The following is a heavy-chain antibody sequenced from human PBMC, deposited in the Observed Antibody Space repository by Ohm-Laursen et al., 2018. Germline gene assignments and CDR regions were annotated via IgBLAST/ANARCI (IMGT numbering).Heavy chain of an antibody. V-gene: IGHV3-33*06. D-gene: IGHD3-22*01. CDR1: GFTFSSYG. J-gene: IGHJ4*02. CDR3: AKNLTNYYDSSGYRGIDN. Sequence: SLRLSCTASGFTFSSYGMHWVRQAPGKGLEWVALIWYDGSYKYYADSVKGRFTISRDNSKNTLYLQMNSLRAEDTAVYYCAKNLTNYYDSSGYRGIDNWGQGTLVTVSS. CDR2: IWYDGSYK.